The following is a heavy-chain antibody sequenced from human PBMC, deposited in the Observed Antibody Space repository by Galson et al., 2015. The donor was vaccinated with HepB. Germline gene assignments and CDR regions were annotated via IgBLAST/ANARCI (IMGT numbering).Heavy chain of an antibody. J-gene: IGHJ4*02. D-gene: IGHD1-26*01. CDR1: GYSFASYW. CDR2: IYPGDSDT. V-gene: IGHV5-51*01. Sequence: SGAEVKKPGESLKISCKGFGYSFASYWIAWVRPMPGKGLEWMGIIYPGDSDTRYSPSFQGQVTISVDKSISTAYLQWSSLEASDTAMYYCARHRISGSYDYFDYWGQGTLVTVSS. CDR3: ARHRISGSYDYFDY.